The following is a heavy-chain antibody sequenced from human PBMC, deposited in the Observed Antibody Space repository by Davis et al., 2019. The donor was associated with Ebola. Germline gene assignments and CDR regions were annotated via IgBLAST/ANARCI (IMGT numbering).Heavy chain of an antibody. D-gene: IGHD3-22*01. CDR2: IYYSGST. Sequence: PSETLSLTCTVSGGSISSGGYYWSWIRQHPGKGLEWIGYIYYSGSTNYNPSLKSRVTISVDTSKNQFSLKLSSVTAADTAVYYCAREDDSSGRPFDYWGQGTLVTVSS. CDR3: AREDDSSGRPFDY. CDR1: GGSISSGGYY. J-gene: IGHJ4*02. V-gene: IGHV4-61*08.